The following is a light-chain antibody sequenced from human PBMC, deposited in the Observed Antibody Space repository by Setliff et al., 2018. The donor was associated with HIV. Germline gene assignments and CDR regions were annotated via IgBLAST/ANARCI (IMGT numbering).Light chain of an antibody. V-gene: IGLV2-14*01. J-gene: IGLJ1*01. CDR2: EVS. CDR3: SSYTGSSTYV. Sequence: QSVLTQPASVSGSPGQSITISCTATTSDVGGYNYVSWYQHHPGKAPKLMIYEVSNRPSGVSNRFSGSKSGNTASLTISGLQAEDEADYFCSSYTGSSTYVFGAGTKVTGL. CDR1: TSDVGGYNY.